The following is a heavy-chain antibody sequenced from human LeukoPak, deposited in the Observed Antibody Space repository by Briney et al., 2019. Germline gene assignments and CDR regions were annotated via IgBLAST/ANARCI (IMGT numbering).Heavy chain of an antibody. CDR2: TRNKANSYTT. Sequence: GGSLRLSCAASGFTFSDHYMDWVRQAPGKGLEWVGRTRNKANSYTTEYAASVKGRFTISRDNAKNSLYLQMNSLRAEDTAVYYCARAAYSYGYSFDYWGQGTLVTVSS. J-gene: IGHJ4*02. CDR1: GFTFSDHY. CDR3: ARAAYSYGYSFDY. D-gene: IGHD5-18*01. V-gene: IGHV3-72*01.